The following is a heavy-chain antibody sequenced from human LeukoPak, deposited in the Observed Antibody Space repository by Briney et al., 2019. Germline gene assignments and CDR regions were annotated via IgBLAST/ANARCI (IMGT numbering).Heavy chain of an antibody. J-gene: IGHJ4*02. CDR1: GFTFSTYR. V-gene: IGHV3-7*01. D-gene: IGHD3-9*01. CDR2: IKEDGSEK. CDR3: ASLPVKDILSGYYNVVDS. Sequence: PGGSLRLSCAASGFTFSTYRMSWVRQAPGKGLEWVANIKEDGSEKHYVDSVKGRFTISRDNAKNSLYLQMNNLRAEDTAVCYCASLPVKDILSGYYNVVDSWGQGTLVTVSS.